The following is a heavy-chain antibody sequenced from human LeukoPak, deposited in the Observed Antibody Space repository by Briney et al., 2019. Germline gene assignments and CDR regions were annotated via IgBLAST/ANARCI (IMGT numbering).Heavy chain of an antibody. J-gene: IGHJ4*02. CDR2: TYYRSKWNN. Sequence: SQTLSLTCAISGDSVSSNSATWNWIRQSPSRGLEWLGRTYYRSKWNNDYTVSVKSRITINPDTSKNQFSLQLNSVPTEDTVVYYCARDAPGYSSSWYSVWGSYYFDYWGQGTLVTVSS. D-gene: IGHD6-13*01. V-gene: IGHV6-1*01. CDR3: ARDAPGYSSSWYSVWGSYYFDY. CDR1: GDSVSSNSAT.